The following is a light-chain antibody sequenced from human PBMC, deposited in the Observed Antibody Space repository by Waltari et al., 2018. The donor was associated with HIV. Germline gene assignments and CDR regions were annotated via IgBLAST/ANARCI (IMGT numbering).Light chain of an antibody. V-gene: IGLV1-40*01. CDR2: GNS. J-gene: IGLJ1*01. CDR3: QSYDSSLSIV. CDR1: SSKMGAGYH. Sequence: QSLLTQPPSVSGAPGQRVTISCTGSSSKMGAGYHVHWYQQLPGTAPKLLIYGNSNRPSGVPDRFSGSKSGTSASLAITGLQAEDEADYYCQSYDSSLSIVFGTGTKVTVL.